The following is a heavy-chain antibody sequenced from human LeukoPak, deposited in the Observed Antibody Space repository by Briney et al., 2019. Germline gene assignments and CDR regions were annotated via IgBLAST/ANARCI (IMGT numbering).Heavy chain of an antibody. J-gene: IGHJ3*02. CDR3: ARDCGGDCSTTQDAFDI. CDR1: GYTFTSYG. CDR2: ISAYNGNT. D-gene: IGHD2-21*02. V-gene: IGHV1-18*01. Sequence: AAVKVSCKASGYTFTSYGISWVRQAPGQGLEWMGWISAYNGNTNYAQKLQGRVTMTTDTSTSTAYMELRSLRSDDTAVHYCARDCGGDCSTTQDAFDIWGQGTMVTVSS.